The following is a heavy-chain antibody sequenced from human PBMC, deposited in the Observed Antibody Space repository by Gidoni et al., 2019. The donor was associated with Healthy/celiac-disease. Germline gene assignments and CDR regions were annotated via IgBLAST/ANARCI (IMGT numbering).Heavy chain of an antibody. CDR3: ARLEIDYYYYYGMDV. J-gene: IGHJ6*02. Sequence: QLQLQESGPGLVKPSETLSLTCTVSGGSISSSSYYWGWIRQPPGKGLEWIGSIYYSGSTYYNPSLKSRVTISVDTSKNQFSLKLSSVTAADTAVYYCARLEIDYYYYYGMDVWGQGTTVTVSS. CDR1: GGSISSSSYY. V-gene: IGHV4-39*01. CDR2: IYYSGST. D-gene: IGHD3-3*01.